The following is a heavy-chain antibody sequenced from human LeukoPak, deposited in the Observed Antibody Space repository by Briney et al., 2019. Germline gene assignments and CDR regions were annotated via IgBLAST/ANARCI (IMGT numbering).Heavy chain of an antibody. D-gene: IGHD2-15*01. J-gene: IGHJ4*02. V-gene: IGHV3-48*03. CDR3: ARDEISGGIDY. CDR2: IGSSGSPM. Sequence: GGSLRLSCATSQFTLRSYEMNWVRQAPGKGLEWVSYIGSSGSPMYYADSVKGRFTVSRDNAKNSLYLQMNSLRAEDTAVYFCARDEISGGIDYWGQGTLVTVSS. CDR1: QFTLRSYE.